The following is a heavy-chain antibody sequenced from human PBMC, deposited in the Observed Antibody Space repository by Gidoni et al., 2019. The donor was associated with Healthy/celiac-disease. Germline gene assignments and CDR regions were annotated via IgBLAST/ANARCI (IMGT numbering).Heavy chain of an antibody. J-gene: IGHJ3*02. D-gene: IGHD6-19*01. CDR2: IYSGGST. CDR3: ARERQWLVTAGDHDAFDI. Sequence: EVQLVESGGGLIQPGGSLRLSCAASGFTVSSNYMSWVRQAPGKGLEWVSVIYSGGSTYYADSVKGRFTISRDNSKNTLYLQMNSLRAEDTAVYYCARERQWLVTAGDHDAFDIWGQGTMVTVSS. CDR1: GFTVSSNY. V-gene: IGHV3-53*01.